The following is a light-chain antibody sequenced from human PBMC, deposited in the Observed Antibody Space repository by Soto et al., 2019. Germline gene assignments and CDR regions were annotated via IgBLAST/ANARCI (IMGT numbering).Light chain of an antibody. J-gene: IGLJ3*02. CDR2: EVN. Sequence: QSVLIQPASVSGSPGQSLIISCTGTGGDFGSSTYVSWYQQHSDKAPKVVIYEVNKRPSGVSSRFSGAKSGSTASLTISGLQGDDEATYFCSSYTTTNSWVFGGGTKVTV. V-gene: IGLV2-14*01. CDR3: SSYTTTNSWV. CDR1: GGDFGSSTY.